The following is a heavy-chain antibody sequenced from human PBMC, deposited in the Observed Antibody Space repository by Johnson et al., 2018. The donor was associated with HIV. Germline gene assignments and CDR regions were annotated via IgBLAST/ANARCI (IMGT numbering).Heavy chain of an antibody. D-gene: IGHD1-14*01. J-gene: IGHJ3*02. CDR2: ISGGGSAI. Sequence: QVQLVESGGGLVKPGGSLRLSCAVSGFTFSDYYMSWIRQAPGKGLEWISYISGGGSAIYYADSVRGRFTISRDNSKNRLYLQMNSLRAEDTAVYYCATRDPTHRPGVFDIWGQGTMVTVSS. CDR3: ATRDPTHRPGVFDI. CDR1: GFTFSDYY. V-gene: IGHV3-11*04.